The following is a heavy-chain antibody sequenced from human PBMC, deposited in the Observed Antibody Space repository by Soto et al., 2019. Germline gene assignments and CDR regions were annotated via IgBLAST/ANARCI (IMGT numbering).Heavy chain of an antibody. D-gene: IGHD6-19*01. CDR2: ISNYNGDT. V-gene: IGHV1-18*04. Sequence: QVPLVQSGAEVRKPGASVQVSCKASGYTFTRYSITWVRQAPGQGLEWVGWISNYNGDTKYAEKFQGRVTLTTDTFTTTSYMDLRSLTSDDTAMYFCARGDSTGSPTGWFDPWGQGTLVTVLS. CDR3: ARGDSTGSPTGWFDP. J-gene: IGHJ5*02. CDR1: GYTFTRYS.